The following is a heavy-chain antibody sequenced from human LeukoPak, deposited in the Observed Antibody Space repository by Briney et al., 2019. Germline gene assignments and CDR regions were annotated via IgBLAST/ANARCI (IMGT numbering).Heavy chain of an antibody. D-gene: IGHD1-26*01. CDR3: ARSGSTAHDY. CDR2: IYYSGST. V-gene: IGHV4-59*01. J-gene: IGHJ4*02. Sequence: SETLSLTCTVSGGSISSYYWNWIRQPPGKGLEWIGYIYYSGSTNYNPSLKSRVTISVDTSKNQFSLQLASVTAADTAVYYCARSGSTAHDYWGQGTLVTVSS. CDR1: GGSISSYY.